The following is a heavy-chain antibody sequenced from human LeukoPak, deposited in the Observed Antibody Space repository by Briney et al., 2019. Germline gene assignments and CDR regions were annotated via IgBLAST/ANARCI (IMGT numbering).Heavy chain of an antibody. CDR3: AKDAVATAYYFDY. D-gene: IGHD5-12*01. V-gene: IGHV3-30-3*01. CDR2: ISYDGSNK. J-gene: IGHJ4*02. Sequence: GGSLRLSCAASGFTFSSYAMHWVRQAPGKGLEWVAVISYDGSNKYYADSVKGRFTISRDNSKNTLYLQMNSLRAEDTAVYYCAKDAVATAYYFDYWGQGTLVTVSS. CDR1: GFTFSSYA.